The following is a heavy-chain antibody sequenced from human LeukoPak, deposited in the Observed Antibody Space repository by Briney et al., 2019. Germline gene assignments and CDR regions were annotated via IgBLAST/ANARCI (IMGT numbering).Heavy chain of an antibody. V-gene: IGHV4-31*03. D-gene: IGHD3-22*01. J-gene: IGHJ4*02. CDR3: SRGLDSRKLGC. CDR2: IHPSGML. Sequence: SQTLSLTCTVSGASFNSDDQYWNWIRQSPGKGLEWIGSIHPSGMLYNNPSLESRVTMSRDTSKNQFSLNLNSVTAADTAVYFCSRGLDSRKLGCWGQGILVTVSP. CDR1: GASFNSDDQY.